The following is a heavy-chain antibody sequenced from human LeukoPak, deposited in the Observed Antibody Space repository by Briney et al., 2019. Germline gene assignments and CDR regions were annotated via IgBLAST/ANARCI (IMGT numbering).Heavy chain of an antibody. Sequence: EASETLSLTCAVYGGSFSGYYWSWIRQPPGKGLEWIGEINHSGSTNYNPSLKSRVTISVDTSKNQFSLKLSSVTAADTAVYYCARLEVVAAHWGQGTLVTVSS. V-gene: IGHV4-34*01. CDR1: GGSFSGYY. J-gene: IGHJ4*02. D-gene: IGHD2-15*01. CDR3: ARLEVVAAH. CDR2: INHSGST.